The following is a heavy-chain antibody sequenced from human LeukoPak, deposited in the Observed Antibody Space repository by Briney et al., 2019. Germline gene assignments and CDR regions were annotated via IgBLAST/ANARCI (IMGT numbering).Heavy chain of an antibody. Sequence: GGSLRLSCAASGFTFSSYAMSWVRQAPGKGLEWVSAISGSGGGTYYADSVKGRFTISRDNSKNTLYLQMNSLRAEDTAVYYCASQQWLVSTFDIWGQGTMVTVSS. J-gene: IGHJ3*02. D-gene: IGHD6-19*01. V-gene: IGHV3-23*01. CDR2: ISGSGGGT. CDR1: GFTFSSYA. CDR3: ASQQWLVSTFDI.